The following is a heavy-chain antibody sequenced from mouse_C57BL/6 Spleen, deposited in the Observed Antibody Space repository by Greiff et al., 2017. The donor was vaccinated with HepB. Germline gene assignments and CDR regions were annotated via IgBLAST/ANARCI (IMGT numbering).Heavy chain of an antibody. CDR2: INPNNGGT. J-gene: IGHJ3*01. CDR1: GYTFTDYN. V-gene: IGHV1-18*01. Sequence: EVQLQQSGPELVKPGASVKIPCKASGYTFTDYNMDWVKQSHGKSLEWIGDINPNNGGTIYNQKFKGKATLTVNKSSSTAYMELRSLTSEDTAVYYCARLGWDWFAYWGQGTLVTVSA. CDR3: ARLGWDWFAY. D-gene: IGHD2-14*01.